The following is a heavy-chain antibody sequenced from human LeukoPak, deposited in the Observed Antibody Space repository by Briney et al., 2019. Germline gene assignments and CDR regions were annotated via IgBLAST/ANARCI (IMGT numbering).Heavy chain of an antibody. CDR1: GFTFDDYA. D-gene: IGHD5-12*01. V-gene: IGHV3-9*01. J-gene: IGHJ4*02. CDR3: AKDMDYSGYDWGIDY. Sequence: TGGSLRLSCAASGFTFDDYAMHWVRQAPGKGLEWVSGISWNSGSIGYADSVKGRFTISRDNAKNSLYLQMNSLRAEDTALYYCAKDMDYSGYDWGIDYWGQGTLVTVSS. CDR2: ISWNSGSI.